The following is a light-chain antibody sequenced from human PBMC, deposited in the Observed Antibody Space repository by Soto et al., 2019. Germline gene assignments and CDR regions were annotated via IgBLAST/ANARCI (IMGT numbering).Light chain of an antibody. CDR2: KAS. CDR3: KQYNSYVYS. Sequence: DIQMTQSPSILSASVGDTVNITCRASQSVSTWLAWYQQKPGKAPKVMIYKASTLQIGVPSRFSASGSGTEFTLTISSLQPDYFAKNYDKQYNSYVYSFGRGTKL. V-gene: IGKV1-5*03. J-gene: IGKJ2*03. CDR1: QSVSTW.